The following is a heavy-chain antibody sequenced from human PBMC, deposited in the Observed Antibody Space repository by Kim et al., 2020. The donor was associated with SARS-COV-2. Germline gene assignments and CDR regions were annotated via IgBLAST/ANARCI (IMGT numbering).Heavy chain of an antibody. CDR1: GGSISPYY. D-gene: IGHD5-18*01. J-gene: IGHJ4*02. CDR2: VYHTGDT. CDR3: ARAGYSSSSGSFDS. V-gene: IGHV4-59*13. Sequence: SETLSLTCTVSGGSISPYYWSWIRQPPGKELEWIGYVYHTGDTHYSPSLNSRVTLSVDTSKNQFSLKMKSVTAADTAVYYCARAGYSSSSGSFDSWGQG.